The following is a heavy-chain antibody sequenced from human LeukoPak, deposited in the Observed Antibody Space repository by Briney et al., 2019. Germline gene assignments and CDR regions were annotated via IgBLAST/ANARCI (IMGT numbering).Heavy chain of an antibody. J-gene: IGHJ4*02. D-gene: IGHD5-12*01. CDR3: ARVSSGYIPLDY. Sequence: GGSLRLSCTAAGFTFSDHYMDWVRQTPGKGLEWVGRSRNKADSYTTEYAASVKGRFTISRDDSENSVYLQMNSLKTEDTAVYYCARVSSGYIPLDYWGQGTLVTVSS. CDR1: GFTFSDHY. CDR2: SRNKADSYTT. V-gene: IGHV3-72*01.